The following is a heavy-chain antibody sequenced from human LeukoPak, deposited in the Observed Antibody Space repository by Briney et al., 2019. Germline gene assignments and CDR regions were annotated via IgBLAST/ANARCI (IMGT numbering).Heavy chain of an antibody. J-gene: IGHJ4*02. CDR3: ARGLSDWLWKYYFDY. CDR2: INHSGST. D-gene: IGHD3-9*01. Sequence: SETLSLTCAVYGGSFSGYYWSWIRQPPGKGLEWIGEINHSGSTNYNPSLKSRVTISVDTSKNQFSLKLSSVTAADTAVYYCARGLSDWLWKYYFDYWGQGTLVTVSS. CDR1: GGSFSGYY. V-gene: IGHV4-34*01.